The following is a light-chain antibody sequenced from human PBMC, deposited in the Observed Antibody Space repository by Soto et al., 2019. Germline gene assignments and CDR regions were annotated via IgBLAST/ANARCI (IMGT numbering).Light chain of an antibody. CDR2: GAS. CDR3: QQYNNWPL. Sequence: EIVLTQSPGTLSLSPVERATLSCRASQSVSSSYLAWYQQKPGQAPRLLIYGASTRATGIPARFSGSGSGTEFTLTISSLQSEDFAVYYCQQYNNWPLFGPGTKVDI. V-gene: IGKV3-15*01. CDR1: QSVSSSY. J-gene: IGKJ3*01.